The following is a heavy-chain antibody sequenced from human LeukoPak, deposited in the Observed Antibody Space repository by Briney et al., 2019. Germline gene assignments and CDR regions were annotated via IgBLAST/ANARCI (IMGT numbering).Heavy chain of an antibody. CDR2: ISSSGSSI. CDR1: GFTFSDYY. CDR3: ASKSDILPGFHY. D-gene: IGHD3-9*01. J-gene: IGHJ4*02. V-gene: IGHV3-11*01. Sequence: GGSLRLSCAASGFTFSDYYMSWIRRAPGKGLEWVSYISSSGSSIYYADSVKGRFTISRDNAKNSLYLQMNSLRAEDTAVYYCASKSDILPGFHYWGEGTVVSVPS.